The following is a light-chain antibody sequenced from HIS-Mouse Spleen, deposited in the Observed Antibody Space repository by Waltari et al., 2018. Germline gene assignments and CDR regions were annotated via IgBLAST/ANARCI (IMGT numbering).Light chain of an antibody. V-gene: IGKV3-20*01. Sequence: EIVLTPSPGTLSLSPGERATLSCRASQSVSSSYLAWYQQKPGQAPRLLIYGASSRATGSPDRFSGSGSGTDFTLTISRLEPEDFAVYYCQQYGSSPRTFGQGTKLEIK. CDR2: GAS. CDR1: QSVSSSY. CDR3: QQYGSSPRT. J-gene: IGKJ2*01.